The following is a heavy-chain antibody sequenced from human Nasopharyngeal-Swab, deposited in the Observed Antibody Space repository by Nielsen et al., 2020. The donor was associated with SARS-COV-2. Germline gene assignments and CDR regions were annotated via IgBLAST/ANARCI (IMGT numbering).Heavy chain of an antibody. D-gene: IGHD3-9*01. CDR3: AKLAYILTGYPDY. Sequence: GESLKISCAASGLTFSSYAMSWVRQAPGKGLEWVSAISGSGGSTYYADSVKGRFTISRDNSKNTLYLQMNSLRAEDTAVYYCAKLAYILTGYPDYWGQGTLVTVSS. J-gene: IGHJ4*02. CDR2: ISGSGGST. CDR1: GLTFSSYA. V-gene: IGHV3-23*01.